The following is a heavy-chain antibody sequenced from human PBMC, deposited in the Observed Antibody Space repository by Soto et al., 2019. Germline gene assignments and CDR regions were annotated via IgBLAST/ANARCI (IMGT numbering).Heavy chain of an antibody. J-gene: IGHJ3*02. V-gene: IGHV3-30-3*01. D-gene: IGHD6-13*01. CDR2: ISYDGSNK. CDR1: GFTVSSYA. CDR3: ARDPNYSSSWYDGAFDI. Sequence: PXGSLRLFCAAPGFTVSSYAMHWVRQAPGKGLEWVAVISYDGSNKYYADSVKGRFTISRDNSKNTLYLQMNSLRAEGTAVYYCARDPNYSSSWYDGAFDIWGQRTMVTVSS.